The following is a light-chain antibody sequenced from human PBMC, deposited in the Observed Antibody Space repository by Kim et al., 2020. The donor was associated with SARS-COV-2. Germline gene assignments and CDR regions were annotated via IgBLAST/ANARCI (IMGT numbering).Light chain of an antibody. CDR3: QQYNNWPRT. V-gene: IGKV3-15*01. J-gene: IGKJ1*01. Sequence: EIVMTQSPATLSVSPGQRATLSCRASQSVDRNLAWYQQKPGQAPRLLIYGASTRATGIPARFSGSGSGTEFTLTIPSLQSEDFAVYYCQQYNNWPRTFGQGTKVDIK. CDR1: QSVDRN. CDR2: GAS.